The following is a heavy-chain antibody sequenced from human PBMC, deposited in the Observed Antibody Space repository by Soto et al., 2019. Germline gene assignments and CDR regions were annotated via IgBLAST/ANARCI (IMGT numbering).Heavy chain of an antibody. J-gene: IGHJ4*02. Sequence: QVQLQESGPGLVKPSETLSLTCTVSGGSISSYYWSGIRQPPGKGLEWIGYIYYSGSTNYNPSLKSRVTISVDTFNNQFSLKLSSVTAADTAMYYCARLGSGSFRDWGQGTLVTVSS. V-gene: IGHV4-59*08. CDR3: ARLGSGSFRD. D-gene: IGHD1-26*01. CDR2: IYYSGST. CDR1: GGSISSYY.